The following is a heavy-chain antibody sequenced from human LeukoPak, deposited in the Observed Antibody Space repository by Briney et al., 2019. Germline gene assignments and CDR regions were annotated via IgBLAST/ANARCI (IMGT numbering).Heavy chain of an antibody. J-gene: IGHJ4*02. Sequence: PSETLSLTCTVSGGSISSGSYYWSWIRQPAGMGLEWIGRIYTSGSTNYNPSLKSRVTISVDTSKNQFSLKLSSVTAADTAMYYCARDNQYNSASSDYGGTNFDSWGQGTLVTVSS. D-gene: IGHD4-17*01. V-gene: IGHV4-61*02. CDR3: ARDNQYNSASSDYGGTNFDS. CDR1: GGSISSGSYY. CDR2: IYTSGST.